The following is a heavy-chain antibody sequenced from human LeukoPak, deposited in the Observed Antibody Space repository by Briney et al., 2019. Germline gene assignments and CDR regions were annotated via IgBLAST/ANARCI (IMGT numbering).Heavy chain of an antibody. CDR2: INHSGST. Sequence: SETLSLTCAVYGGSFSGYYWSWIRQPPGKGLEWIGEINHSGSTNYNPSLKSRVTISVDTSKNQFSLKLSSVTAADTAVYYCARGFFYGDYCIDYWGQGTLVTVSS. V-gene: IGHV4-34*01. D-gene: IGHD4-17*01. J-gene: IGHJ4*02. CDR1: GGSFSGYY. CDR3: ARGFFYGDYCIDY.